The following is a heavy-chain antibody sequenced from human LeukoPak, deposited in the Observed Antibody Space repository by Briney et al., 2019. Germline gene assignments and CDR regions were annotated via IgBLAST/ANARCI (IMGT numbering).Heavy chain of an antibody. D-gene: IGHD6-19*01. J-gene: IGHJ4*02. V-gene: IGHV3-43*02. CDR3: ARESERSGWYDY. CDR2: ISGDGGST. CDR1: GFMLHDNA. Sequence: GGSLRLSCAAPGFMLHDNAIRWVRQAPGKGLEWVSLISGDGGSTFYADSVKGRFTISRDNSKNSLYLQMNSLRSDDTALYYCARESERSGWYDYWGQGTLVTVSS.